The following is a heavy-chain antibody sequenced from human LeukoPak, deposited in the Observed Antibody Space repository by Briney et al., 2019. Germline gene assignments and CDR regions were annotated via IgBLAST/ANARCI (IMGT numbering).Heavy chain of an antibody. Sequence: APVKFSCKASGYTFTSYGITWVRQAPGQGLEWMGWISAYNGNTKYAQNFQGRVTMTTDTSTDTAYMELRNLRSDDTAFYYCARDDLDCSGNTCYPDNYWGQGTLVAVSS. V-gene: IGHV1-18*01. CDR1: GYTFTSYG. D-gene: IGHD2-15*01. J-gene: IGHJ4*02. CDR3: ARDDLDCSGNTCYPDNY. CDR2: ISAYNGNT.